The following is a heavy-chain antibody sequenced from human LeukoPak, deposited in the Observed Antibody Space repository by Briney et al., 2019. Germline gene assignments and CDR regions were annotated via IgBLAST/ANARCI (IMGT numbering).Heavy chain of an antibody. CDR2: MNPNSGNT. J-gene: IGHJ4*02. CDR1: GYTFTSYD. D-gene: IGHD2-15*01. Sequence: ASVKVSCKASGYTFTSYDINWVRQATGQGLEWMGWMNPNSGNTGYAQKFQGRVTITRNTSISTAYMELSSLRSEDTAVYYCAKGTKLAVAANNYFDYWGQGTLLTVSS. V-gene: IGHV1-8*03. CDR3: AKGTKLAVAANNYFDY.